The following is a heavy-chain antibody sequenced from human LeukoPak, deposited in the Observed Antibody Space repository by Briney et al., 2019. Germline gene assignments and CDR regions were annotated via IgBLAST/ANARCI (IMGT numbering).Heavy chain of an antibody. V-gene: IGHV3-53*01. CDR3: ARSRYSWAMTTDAFDI. J-gene: IGHJ3*02. Sequence: GGSLRLSCAAFGFTVSSNYMSWVRQAPGKGLEWVSVIFGGGGTYYGDSVKGRFTISRDNAKNSLYLQMNSLRAEDTAVYYCARSRYSWAMTTDAFDIWGQGTMVTVSS. D-gene: IGHD3-16*02. CDR1: GFTVSSNY. CDR2: IFGGGGT.